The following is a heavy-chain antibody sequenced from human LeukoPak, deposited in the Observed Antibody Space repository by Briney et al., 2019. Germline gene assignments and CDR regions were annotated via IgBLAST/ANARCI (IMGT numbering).Heavy chain of an antibody. Sequence: PSETLSLTCAVYGGSFSGYYWSWIRQPPGKGLEWIGEINHSGGTNYNPSLKSRVTISVDTSKNQFSLKLSSVTAADTAVYYCARGLNGVGLRWPRRAFDIWGQGTMVTVSS. CDR1: GGSFSGYY. CDR3: ARGLNGVGLRWPRRAFDI. V-gene: IGHV4-34*01. CDR2: INHSGGT. D-gene: IGHD4-23*01. J-gene: IGHJ3*02.